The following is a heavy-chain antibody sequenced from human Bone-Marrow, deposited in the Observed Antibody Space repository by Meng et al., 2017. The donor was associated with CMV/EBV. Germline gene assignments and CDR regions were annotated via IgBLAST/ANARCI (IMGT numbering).Heavy chain of an antibody. J-gene: IGHJ5*02. Sequence: SETLSLTCTVSGGSISSSSYYWGWIRQPPGKGLEWIGSIYYSGSTYYNPSLKSRVTISVDTSKNQFSLKLSSVTAADTAVYFCARDRMVRGVANWFDPWGQGTLVTVSS. CDR2: IYYSGST. D-gene: IGHD3-10*01. CDR3: ARDRMVRGVANWFDP. V-gene: IGHV4-39*02. CDR1: GGSISSSSYY.